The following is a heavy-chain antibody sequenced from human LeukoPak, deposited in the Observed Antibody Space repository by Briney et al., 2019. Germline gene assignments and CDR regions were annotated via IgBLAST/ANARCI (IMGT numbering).Heavy chain of an antibody. V-gene: IGHV3-21*06. CDR2: MSSGSRYI. J-gene: IGHJ4*02. Sequence: NPAGSLRLSCTASGFTFSAYAMTWVRQAPGKGLEWISSMSSGSRYIYYADSVRGRFTISRDNTKNSLYLVMNNLRAEDTAIYYCARDRPTGASRVFVVQWGQGTPVTVS. CDR3: ARDRPTGASRVFVVQ. CDR1: GFTFSAYA. D-gene: IGHD3-3*01.